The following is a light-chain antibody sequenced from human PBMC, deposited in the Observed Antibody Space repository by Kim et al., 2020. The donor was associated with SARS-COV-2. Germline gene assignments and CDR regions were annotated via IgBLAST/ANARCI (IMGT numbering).Light chain of an antibody. CDR1: QSVSSSY. J-gene: IGKJ1*01. Sequence: EIVLTQSPGTLSLSPGERATLSCRASQSVSSSYLAWYQQKPRQAPRLLICGASSRTTGTPNRFSGSGSGTDFTLTISRLEPEDFAVYYCQQYGRSLWTFGQGTKVEIK. CDR3: QQYGRSLWT. CDR2: GAS. V-gene: IGKV3-20*01.